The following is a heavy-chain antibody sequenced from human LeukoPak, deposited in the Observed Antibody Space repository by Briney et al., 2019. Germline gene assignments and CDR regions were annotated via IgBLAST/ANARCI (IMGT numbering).Heavy chain of an antibody. V-gene: IGHV5-51*01. D-gene: IGHD6-19*01. CDR3: AVYSSGWYRWFDP. J-gene: IGHJ5*02. CDR1: GYSFTSYW. CDR2: IYPGDSDT. Sequence: GESLKISCKGSGYSFTSYWIGWVRQMPGKGLEWMGIIYPGDSDTRYSPSFQGQVTISADKSISTAYLQWSSLKASDSAMYYCAVYSSGWYRWFDPWGQGTLVTVSS.